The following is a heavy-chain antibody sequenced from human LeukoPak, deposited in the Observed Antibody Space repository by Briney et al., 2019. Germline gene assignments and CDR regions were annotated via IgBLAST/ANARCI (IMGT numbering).Heavy chain of an antibody. V-gene: IGHV3-7*04. Sequence: GGSLRVSCAASGFTFTKYWMTWVRQAPGKGLEWVANIKQDGSERNYVDTVKGRFIISRDNAKNLLYLQMNSLRVEDTAVYYCATENWAPYDWGQGTLVTVSS. D-gene: IGHD3-3*01. CDR1: GFTFTKYW. CDR2: IKQDGSER. J-gene: IGHJ4*02. CDR3: ATENWAPYD.